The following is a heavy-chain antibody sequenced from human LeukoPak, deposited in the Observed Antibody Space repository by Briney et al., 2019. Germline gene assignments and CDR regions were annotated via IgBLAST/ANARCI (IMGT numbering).Heavy chain of an antibody. CDR2: IGGSGGDT. CDR3: VKHHVSGTHYFHS. D-gene: IGHD1-26*01. J-gene: IGHJ4*02. V-gene: IGHV3-23*01. CDR1: GFTFSSFA. Sequence: PGGSLRLSCAASGFTFSSFAMSWVRQAPGKGLEWVSGIGGSGGDTFYTDSVKGRFTISRDNSKNTLYLQMNSLRVEDTAVYHCVKHHVSGTHYFHSWGQGTLVTVSS.